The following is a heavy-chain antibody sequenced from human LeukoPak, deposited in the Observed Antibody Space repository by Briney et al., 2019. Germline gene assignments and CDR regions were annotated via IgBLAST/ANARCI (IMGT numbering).Heavy chain of an antibody. V-gene: IGHV3-7*02. CDR2: INQDGSAK. CDR3: ARGSLGDGSLLVDY. Sequence: GGSLRLSCADSGFLFSNSWMAWVRQAPGRGLEWLANINQDGSAKTCVDSVKGRFTISRDNAKNTVYLQMNSLRAEDTAVYYCARGSLGDGSLLVDYWGQGTLVTVSS. J-gene: IGHJ4*02. D-gene: IGHD1-26*01. CDR1: GFLFSNSW.